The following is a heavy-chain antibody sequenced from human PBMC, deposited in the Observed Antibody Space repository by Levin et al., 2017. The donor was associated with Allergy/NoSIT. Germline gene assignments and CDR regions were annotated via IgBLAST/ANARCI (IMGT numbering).Heavy chain of an antibody. D-gene: IGHD3-10*01. J-gene: IGHJ4*02. CDR2: IYISGST. V-gene: IGHV4-61*02. Sequence: KPGGSLRLSCTVSGGSISNGSYYWSWIRQPAGKGLEWIGRIYISGSTNYNPSLKSRVTISIDTSKNQFSLKLSSVTAADTALYFCARDRGYCHNNNCPWFGTHEFWGQGTLITVSS. CDR1: GGSISNGSYY. CDR3: ARDRGYCHNNNCPWFGTHEF.